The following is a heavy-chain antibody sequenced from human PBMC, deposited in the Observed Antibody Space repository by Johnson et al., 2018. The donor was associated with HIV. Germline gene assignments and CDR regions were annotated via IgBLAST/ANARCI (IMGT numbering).Heavy chain of an antibody. CDR1: AFTFSTYD. Sequence: VQLVESGGGLVQPGGSLRLSCAASAFTFSTYDMHWVRQATGKGLEWVSTFGTAGDTCYPGSVKGRFTISRDNAKNSLYLQMSSLTPEDTALYYCAKGTYYFASGRGSPFYIWGRGIMVTVSS. CDR2: FGTAGDT. V-gene: IGHV3-13*01. D-gene: IGHD3-10*01. J-gene: IGHJ3*02. CDR3: AKGTYYFASGRGSPFYI.